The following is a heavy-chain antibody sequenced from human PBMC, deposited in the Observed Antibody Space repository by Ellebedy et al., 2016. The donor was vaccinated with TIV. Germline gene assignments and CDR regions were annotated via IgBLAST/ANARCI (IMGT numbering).Heavy chain of an antibody. CDR3: ARGALEYYDILSGYPSFSYYGMDV. D-gene: IGHD3-9*01. J-gene: IGHJ6*02. CDR1: GGSISSGGDY. Sequence: SETLSLTCTVSGGSISSGGDYWSWIRRPPGKGLEWIGSMYYSGSTNYSPSLTSRVIISVDTSKNQFSLKLTSVTAADTAVYYCARGALEYYDILSGYPSFSYYGMDVWGHGTTVTVSS. CDR2: MYYSGST. V-gene: IGHV4-61*08.